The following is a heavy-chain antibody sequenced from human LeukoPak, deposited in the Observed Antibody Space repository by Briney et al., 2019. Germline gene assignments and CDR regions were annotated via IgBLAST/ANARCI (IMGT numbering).Heavy chain of an antibody. V-gene: IGHV4-59*01. J-gene: IGHJ3*02. CDR2: IYYSGST. CDR1: GGSISSYY. D-gene: IGHD6-13*01. Sequence: PSETLSLTCTVSGGSISSYYWSWIRQPPGKGLEWIGYIYYSGSTNYNPSLKSRVTISVDTSKNQFSLKLSSVTAADTAVYYCASPRGSSWHDAFDIWGQGTMVTVSS. CDR3: ASPRGSSWHDAFDI.